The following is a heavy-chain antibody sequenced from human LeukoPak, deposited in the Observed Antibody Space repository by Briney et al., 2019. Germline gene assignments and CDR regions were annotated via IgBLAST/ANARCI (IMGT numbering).Heavy chain of an antibody. CDR3: ARDRMITFGGAHYTH. D-gene: IGHD3-16*01. CDR1: GYTFTSYG. Sequence: ASVNVPFKASGYTFTSYGISWVRQAPGQGLEWMGWISAYNGSTNYAQKLQGRVTMTTDTSTSTAYVELRSLRSDDTAVYYCARDRMITFGGAHYTHWGQGTLVTVSS. V-gene: IGHV1-18*01. J-gene: IGHJ4*02. CDR2: ISAYNGST.